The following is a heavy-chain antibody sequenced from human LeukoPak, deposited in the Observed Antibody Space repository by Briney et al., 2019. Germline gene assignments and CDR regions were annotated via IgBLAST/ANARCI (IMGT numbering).Heavy chain of an antibody. J-gene: IGHJ2*01. CDR2: IYPGDSDT. V-gene: IGHV5-51*01. CDR3: SRYQGAASWNWYFDL. Sequence: GVSLKISCKGSGYNFTNYWIAWVRQMPGKGLEWMGIIYPGDSDTRYSPSFQGLVTISADKSITTAYLQWSSLKASDTAMYYCSRYQGAASWNWYFDLWGRGTLVSVSS. D-gene: IGHD1-1*01. CDR1: GYNFTNYW.